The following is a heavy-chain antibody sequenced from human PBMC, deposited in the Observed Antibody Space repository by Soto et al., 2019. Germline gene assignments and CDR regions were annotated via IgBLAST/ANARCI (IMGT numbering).Heavy chain of an antibody. CDR1: GHTFTNYY. CDR2: INPRDDSI. Sequence: ASVKVSCKASGHTFTNYYMHWVRQAPGQGLEWMGLINPRDDSIDYAQKLQGRVTMTTDTSTSTAYMELRSLRSDDTAVYYCAREPVAGIWFDPWGQGTLVTVSS. D-gene: IGHD6-19*01. J-gene: IGHJ5*02. CDR3: AREPVAGIWFDP. V-gene: IGHV1-46*01.